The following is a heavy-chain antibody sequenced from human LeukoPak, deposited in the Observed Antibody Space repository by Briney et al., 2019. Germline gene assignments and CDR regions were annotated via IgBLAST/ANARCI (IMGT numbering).Heavy chain of an antibody. D-gene: IGHD3-22*01. CDR1: GGSISSYY. CDR2: IYYSGST. J-gene: IGHJ5*02. CDR3: ARLTIAPYYYDSSGSNWFDP. V-gene: IGHV4-59*08. Sequence: SETLSLTCTVSGGSISSYYWSWIRQPPGKGLEWIGYIYYSGSTNYNPSLKSRVTISVDTSKNQFSLKLSSVTAADTAVYYCARLTIAPYYYDSSGSNWFDPWGQGTLVTVSS.